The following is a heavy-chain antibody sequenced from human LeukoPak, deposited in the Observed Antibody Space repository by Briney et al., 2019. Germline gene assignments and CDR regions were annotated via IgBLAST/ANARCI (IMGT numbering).Heavy chain of an antibody. CDR2: IYYSGST. D-gene: IGHD4-11*01. Sequence: SETLSLTCTVSGGSISSYSYYWGWIRQPPGKGLEWIGSIYYSGSTYYNPSLKSRVTISVDTSKNQFSLKLSSVTAADTAVYYCARGRGFYSNYWFDPWGQGTLVTVSS. CDR3: ARGRGFYSNYWFDP. CDR1: GGSISSYSYY. V-gene: IGHV4-39*07. J-gene: IGHJ5*02.